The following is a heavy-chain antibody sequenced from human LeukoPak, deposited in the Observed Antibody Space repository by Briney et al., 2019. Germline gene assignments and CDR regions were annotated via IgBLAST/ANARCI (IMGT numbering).Heavy chain of an antibody. CDR2: IYSGGST. CDR3: ARDLGGATHFDY. J-gene: IGHJ4*02. Sequence: PGGSLGLSCAASGFTVSSNYMSWVRQAQGKGLEWVSVIYSGGSTYYADSVKGRFTISRDNSKNTLYLQMNSLRAEDTAVYYCARDLGGATHFDYWGQGTLVTVSS. CDR1: GFTVSSNY. V-gene: IGHV3-53*01. D-gene: IGHD1-26*01.